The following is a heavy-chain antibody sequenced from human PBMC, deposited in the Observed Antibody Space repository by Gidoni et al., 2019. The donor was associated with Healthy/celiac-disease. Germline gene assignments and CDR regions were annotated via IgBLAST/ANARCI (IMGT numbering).Heavy chain of an antibody. Sequence: QLQLQESGPGLVKPSETLSLTCTVSGGTISSSSYYWGWIRKPPGKGLEWIGSIYYSGSTYYNPSLKSRVTISVDTSKNQFSLKLSSVTAADTAVYYCASMLRYLCAFDIWGQGTMVTVSS. V-gene: IGHV4-39*01. CDR3: ASMLRYLCAFDI. CDR1: GGTISSSSYY. CDR2: IYYSGST. J-gene: IGHJ3*02. D-gene: IGHD3-9*01.